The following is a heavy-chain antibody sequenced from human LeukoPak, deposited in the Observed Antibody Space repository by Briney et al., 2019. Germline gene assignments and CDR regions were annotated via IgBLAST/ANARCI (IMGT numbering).Heavy chain of an antibody. Sequence: PGGSLRLSCAASGFTFSSYSMNWVRQAPGKGLEWVAVISYDGSNKYYADSVKGRFTISRDNSKNTLYLQMNSLRAEDTAVYYCARSAKAVAGDPPHFDYWGQGTLVTVSS. CDR1: GFTFSSYS. CDR2: ISYDGSNK. J-gene: IGHJ4*02. V-gene: IGHV3-30*03. CDR3: ARSAKAVAGDPPHFDY. D-gene: IGHD6-19*01.